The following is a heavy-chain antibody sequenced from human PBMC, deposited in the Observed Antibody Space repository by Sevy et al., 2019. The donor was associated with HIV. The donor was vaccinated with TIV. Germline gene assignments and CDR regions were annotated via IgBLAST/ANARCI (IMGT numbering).Heavy chain of an antibody. CDR1: GGSFSGYY. J-gene: IGHJ4*02. CDR3: ARGRGGDYYDSSGYQEVIFDY. V-gene: IGHV4-34*01. D-gene: IGHD3-22*01. CDR2: INHSGST. Sequence: SETLSLTCAVYGGSFSGYYWSWIRQPPGKGLEWIGEINHSGSTNYNPSLKSRVTISVDTSKNQFSLKLSSVTAADTAAYYCARGRGGDYYDSSGYQEVIFDYWGQGTLVTVSS.